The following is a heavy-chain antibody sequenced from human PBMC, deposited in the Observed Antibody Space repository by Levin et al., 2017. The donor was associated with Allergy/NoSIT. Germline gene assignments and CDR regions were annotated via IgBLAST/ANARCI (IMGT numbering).Heavy chain of an antibody. CDR3: AKDGHGDYQDYSYYFGMDV. Sequence: GGSLRLSCAASGFTFSSYAMSWVRQAPGKGLEWVSSISATGGSIYYADSVKGRFTFSRDNSKNTLYLQMNSLGAEDTAVYYCAKDGHGDYQDYSYYFGMDVWGQGTTVTVSS. CDR1: GFTFSSYA. D-gene: IGHD4-17*01. J-gene: IGHJ6*02. CDR2: ISATGGSI. V-gene: IGHV3-23*01.